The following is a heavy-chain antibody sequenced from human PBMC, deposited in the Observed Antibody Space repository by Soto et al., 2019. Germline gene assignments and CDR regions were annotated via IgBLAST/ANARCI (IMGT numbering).Heavy chain of an antibody. V-gene: IGHV3-72*01. CDR1: GFTFSDYY. J-gene: IGHJ4*02. D-gene: IGHD1-7*01. Sequence: PGGSLRLSCAGSGFTFSDYYIAWVRQAPGKGLEWVGRSRDKGNSYSTDYAASVKGRFTVSRDASKNSLYLQMNSLKTEDTALYYCTRSITGTTSFDYWGQGTLVTVSS. CDR3: TRSITGTTSFDY. CDR2: SRDKGNSYST.